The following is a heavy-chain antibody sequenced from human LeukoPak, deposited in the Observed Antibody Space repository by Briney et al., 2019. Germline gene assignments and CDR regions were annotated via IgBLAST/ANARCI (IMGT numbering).Heavy chain of an antibody. CDR2: IIPIFGTA. CDR1: GGTFSSYA. Sequence: GASVKVSCKASGGTFSSYAISWVRQAPGQGLEWMGGIIPIFGTANYAQKFQGRVTITTDESTSTAYMELSSLRSEDTAVYYCARGAEWFGELSAWGQGTLVTVSS. D-gene: IGHD3-10*01. J-gene: IGHJ4*02. V-gene: IGHV1-69*05. CDR3: ARGAEWFGELSA.